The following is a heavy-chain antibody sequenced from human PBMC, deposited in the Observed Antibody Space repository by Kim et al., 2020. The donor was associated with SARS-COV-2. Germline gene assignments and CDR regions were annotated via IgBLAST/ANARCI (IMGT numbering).Heavy chain of an antibody. Sequence: GGSLRLSCAASGLTFSSHVMNWVRQAPGKGLEWVSFISGSGATTDYANSVRGRFTVSRDNPKNTVYLQMNSLRADDTAIYYCAARAAGAVAGTIGYWGQG. D-gene: IGHD6-19*01. CDR2: ISGSGATT. CDR1: GLTFSSHV. V-gene: IGHV3-23*01. J-gene: IGHJ4*02. CDR3: AARAAGAVAGTIGY.